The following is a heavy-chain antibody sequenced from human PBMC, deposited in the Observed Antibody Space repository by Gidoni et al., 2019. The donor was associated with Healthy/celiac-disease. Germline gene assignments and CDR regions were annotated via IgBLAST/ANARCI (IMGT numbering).Heavy chain of an antibody. Sequence: QVQLVESGGGVVQPGRSLRLSCAASGFTFSSYGMHWVRQAPGKGLEWVAVIWYDGSNKYYADSVKGRFTISRDNSKNTLYLQMNSLRAEDTAVYYCAREDNWNYVFDYWGQGTLVTVSS. D-gene: IGHD1-7*01. J-gene: IGHJ4*02. CDR1: GFTFSSYG. V-gene: IGHV3-33*01. CDR2: IWYDGSNK. CDR3: AREDNWNYVFDY.